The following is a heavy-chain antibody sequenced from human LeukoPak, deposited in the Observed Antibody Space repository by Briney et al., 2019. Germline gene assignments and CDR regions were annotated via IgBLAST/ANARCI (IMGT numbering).Heavy chain of an antibody. CDR1: GFTFSSYA. D-gene: IGHD3-3*01. CDR2: ISGSGGST. CDR3: AKDRAYDFWSGSFGY. Sequence: GGSLRLSCAASGFTFSSYAMSWVRQAPGKGLEWVSAISGSGGSTYYADSVKGRFTISRDNSKNTLYLQMNSLRAEDTAVYYCAKDRAYDFWSGSFGYWGQGTLVTVFS. J-gene: IGHJ4*02. V-gene: IGHV3-23*01.